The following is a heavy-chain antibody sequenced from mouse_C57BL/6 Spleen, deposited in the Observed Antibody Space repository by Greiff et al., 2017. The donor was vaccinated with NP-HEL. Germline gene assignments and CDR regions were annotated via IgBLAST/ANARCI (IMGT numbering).Heavy chain of an antibody. Sequence: VQLQQPGAELVKPGASVKLSCKASGYTFTSYWMHWVKQRPGQGLEWIGMIHPNSGSTNYNEKFKIKATLTVDKSSSTAYMQLSSLTSEDSAVYYCARGTGWFAYWGQGTLVTVSA. CDR2: IHPNSGST. V-gene: IGHV1-64*01. CDR3: ARGTGWFAY. D-gene: IGHD3-3*01. CDR1: GYTFTSYW. J-gene: IGHJ3*01.